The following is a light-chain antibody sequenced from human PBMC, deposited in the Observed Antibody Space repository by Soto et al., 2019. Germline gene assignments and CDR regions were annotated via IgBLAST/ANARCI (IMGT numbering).Light chain of an antibody. Sequence: SALTQPASVSGSPGQSITLSCTVTSSDIGGYDYVSWYQQHPGKAHHLMISEVSNRPSGVSNRFSGSKSGNTASLTISGLQADVEAHYYGSSYTDSSAFVVCGTGSKVTVL. J-gene: IGLJ1*01. CDR3: SSYTDSSAFVV. CDR1: SSDIGGYDY. CDR2: EVS. V-gene: IGLV2-14*01.